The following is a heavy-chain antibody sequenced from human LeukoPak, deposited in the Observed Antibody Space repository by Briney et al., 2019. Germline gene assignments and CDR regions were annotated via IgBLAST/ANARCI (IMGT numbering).Heavy chain of an antibody. V-gene: IGHV4-39*07. CDR3: AREHYDILTGLYIDAFDI. J-gene: IGHJ3*02. CDR1: GASISSSTYY. Sequence: SETLSLTCTVSGASISSSTYYWGVIRQPPGKGLEWIGSIDHSGSTNYDPSLKSRVTISVDTSKNQFSLKLSSVTAADTAVYYCAREHYDILTGLYIDAFDIWGPGTRVTVSS. CDR2: IDHSGST. D-gene: IGHD3-9*01.